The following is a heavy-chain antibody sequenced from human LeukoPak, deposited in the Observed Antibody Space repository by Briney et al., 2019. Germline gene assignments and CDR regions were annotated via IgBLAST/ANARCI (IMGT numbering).Heavy chain of an antibody. Sequence: PGGSLRLSCTASGFTFGDYAMSWFRQAPGKGLEWVGFIRSKAYGGTTEYAASVKGRFTISRDDSKSIAYLQMNSLKTEDTAVYYCTRDSGWAAAPAHFDYWGQGTLVTVSS. CDR3: TRDSGWAAAPAHFDY. CDR1: GFTFGDYA. D-gene: IGHD6-13*01. J-gene: IGHJ4*02. CDR2: IRSKAYGGTT. V-gene: IGHV3-49*03.